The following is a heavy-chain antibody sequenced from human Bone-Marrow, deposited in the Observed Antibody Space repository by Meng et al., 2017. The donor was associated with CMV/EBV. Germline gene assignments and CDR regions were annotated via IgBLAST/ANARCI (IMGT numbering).Heavy chain of an antibody. CDR3: ARGVTYYGSGTNWFDP. V-gene: IGHV4-59*01. D-gene: IGHD3-10*01. CDR2: IYYSGST. J-gene: IGHJ5*02. CDR1: GGSISSYY. Sequence: VHLQAAGPGLVKPSETLSLTCTVSGGSISSYYWSWIRQPPGKGLEWIGYIYYSGSTNYNPSLKSRVTISVDTSKNQFSLKLSSVTAADTAVYYCARGVTYYGSGTNWFDPWGQGTLVTVSS.